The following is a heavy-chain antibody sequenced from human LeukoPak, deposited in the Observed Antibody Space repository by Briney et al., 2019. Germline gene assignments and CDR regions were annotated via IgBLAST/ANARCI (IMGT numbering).Heavy chain of an antibody. J-gene: IGHJ6*03. V-gene: IGHV4-34*01. CDR3: ARTTMVRGTYYMDV. CDR1: GGSFSGYY. CDR2: INHSGST. D-gene: IGHD3-10*01. Sequence: SETLSLTCAVYGGSFSGYYWSWIRQPPGKGLEWIGEINHSGSTNYNPSLKSRVTISVDKSKNQFSLNLSSVTAADTAVYYCARTTMVRGTYYMDVWGKGTTVTVSS.